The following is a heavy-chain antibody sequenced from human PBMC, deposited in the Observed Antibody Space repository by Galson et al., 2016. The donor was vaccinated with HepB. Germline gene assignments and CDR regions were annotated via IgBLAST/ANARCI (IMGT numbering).Heavy chain of an antibody. CDR2: ISGSGSST. D-gene: IGHD2-15*01. V-gene: IGHV3-23*01. J-gene: IGHJ5*02. CDR3: AKRYCSGGSCYHVDH. CDR1: GFTFSTYA. Sequence: RLSCAASGFTFSTYAMSWVRQAPGKGLEWVSLISGSGSSTFYADSVKGRFTISRDNSKNTLYLQMNSLRAEDTAVYYCAKRYCSGGSCYHVDHWGQGTLVTVSS.